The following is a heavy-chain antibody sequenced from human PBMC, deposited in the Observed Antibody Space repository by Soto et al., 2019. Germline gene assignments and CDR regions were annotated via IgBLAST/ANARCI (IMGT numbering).Heavy chain of an antibody. V-gene: IGHV1-69*04. Sequence: ASVKLSCKASGYTFTGYYMHWVRQAPGQGLEWMGRIIPILGIANYAQKFQGRVTITADKSTSTAYMELRSLRSDDTAVYYCARGVGSGSYYNQYNWFDPWGQGTLVTVSS. J-gene: IGHJ5*02. CDR3: ARGVGSGSYYNQYNWFDP. CDR2: IIPILGIA. CDR1: GYTFTGYY. D-gene: IGHD3-10*01.